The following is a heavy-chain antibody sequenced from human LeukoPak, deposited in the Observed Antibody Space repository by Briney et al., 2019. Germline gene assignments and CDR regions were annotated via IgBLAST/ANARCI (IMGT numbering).Heavy chain of an antibody. V-gene: IGHV3-23*01. CDR3: AKNRGFAREACGH. J-gene: IGHJ1*01. D-gene: IGHD3-10*01. Sequence: GGSLRLSCAASGFTFGNYAMLWVRQAPGKGMGWVSAISEIGGSTYYADSVKGRFTISRDNSKITLHLQMNSLRAEDTAVYFCAKNRGFAREACGHWGQGTLVTVSS. CDR2: ISEIGGST. CDR1: GFTFGNYA.